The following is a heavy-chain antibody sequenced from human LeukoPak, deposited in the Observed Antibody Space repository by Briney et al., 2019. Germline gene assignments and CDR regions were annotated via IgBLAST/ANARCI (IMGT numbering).Heavy chain of an antibody. CDR3: AKEIRPHDC. D-gene: IGHD4-17*01. CDR1: VFTFSSHG. V-gene: IGHV3-23*01. CDR2: ISIGGDTT. J-gene: IGHJ4*02. Sequence: GGSLRLSCAASVFTFSSHGMCWVRQAPGRGLEGVSSISIGGDTTYSDSAKGRFTISRDNSKNTLDLQLDSLRAEDTAIYYCAKEIRPHDCWGQGTLVTVSS.